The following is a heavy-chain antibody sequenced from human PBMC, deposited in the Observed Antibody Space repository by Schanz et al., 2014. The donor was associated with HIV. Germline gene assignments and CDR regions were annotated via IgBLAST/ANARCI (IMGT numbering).Heavy chain of an antibody. CDR1: GFPFSSFG. CDR3: AKDQGDVSGTPFDY. J-gene: IGHJ4*02. D-gene: IGHD1-20*01. V-gene: IGHV3-30*18. Sequence: QVQLVESGGGVVQLGRSLRLSCAASGFPFSSFGMHWVRQAPGKGREWVAVISYDGINKNYADSVKGRFTISRDNSKNTLYLQMNSLRAEDTAVYYCAKDQGDVSGTPFDYWGQGTLVTVSS. CDR2: ISYDGINK.